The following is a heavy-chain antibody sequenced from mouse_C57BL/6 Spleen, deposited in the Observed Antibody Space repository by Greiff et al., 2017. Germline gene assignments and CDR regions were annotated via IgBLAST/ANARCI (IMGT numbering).Heavy chain of an antibody. CDR1: GYTFTGYW. Sequence: VQVVESGAELMKPGASVKLSCKATGYTFTGYWIEWVKQRPGHGLEWIGEILPGSGSTNYNEKFKGKATFTAANSSNTAYMQLSSLTTEDSAIYDCAGAEYCGGNLYYFDCWGQGTTLAVAS. D-gene: IGHD2-1*01. CDR3: AGAEYCGGNLYYFDC. V-gene: IGHV1-9*01. CDR2: ILPGSGST. J-gene: IGHJ2*01.